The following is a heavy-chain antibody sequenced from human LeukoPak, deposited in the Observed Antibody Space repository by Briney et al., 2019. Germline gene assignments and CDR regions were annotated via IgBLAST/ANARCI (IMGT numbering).Heavy chain of an antibody. V-gene: IGHV5-51*01. CDR2: IYPGDSDT. Sequence: GESLKISCKGSGYTFSNYWIGWVRQMPGKGLEWMGFIYPGDSDTRYSPSFQGQVTISADKSISTAYLQWSSLKASDTAMYYCARPYNSAWSPYFDYWGQGTLVTVSS. CDR3: ARPYNSAWSPYFDY. CDR1: GYTFSNYW. D-gene: IGHD6-19*01. J-gene: IGHJ4*02.